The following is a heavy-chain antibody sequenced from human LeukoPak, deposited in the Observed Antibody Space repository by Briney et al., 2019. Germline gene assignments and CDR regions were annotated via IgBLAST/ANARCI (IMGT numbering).Heavy chain of an antibody. V-gene: IGHV1-8*01. CDR1: GYTFSSYD. D-gene: IGHD3-16*02. J-gene: IGHJ4*02. CDR3: ARGPYRRLDY. Sequence: ASVKVSCKASGYTFSSYDINWMRQAAGQGLEWMGWMNPNSGNTGYAQKLQGRVTMTRNTSITTAYMELSSLRFEDTAVYYCARGPYRRLDYWGQGTLVTVSS. CDR2: MNPNSGNT.